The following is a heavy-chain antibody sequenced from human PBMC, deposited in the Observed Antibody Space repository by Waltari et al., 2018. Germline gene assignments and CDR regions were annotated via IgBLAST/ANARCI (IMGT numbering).Heavy chain of an antibody. V-gene: IGHV1-69*08. CDR3: ARALPTGYSSSLFDY. CDR1: GGTFSSYA. J-gene: IGHJ4*02. Sequence: QVQLVQSGAAVKKPGSSVKVSCKASGGTFSSYAISWVRQAPGQGLEWIGRIIPIFGTANYAQKFQGRGTITADKSTSTAYMELSSLRSEDTAVYYCARALPTGYSSSLFDYWGQGTLVTVSS. CDR2: IIPIFGTA. D-gene: IGHD6-13*01.